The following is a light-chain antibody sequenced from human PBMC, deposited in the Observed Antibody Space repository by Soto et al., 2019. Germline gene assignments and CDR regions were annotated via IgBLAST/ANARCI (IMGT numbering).Light chain of an antibody. Sequence: QSALIQPASVTGSPGQSITISCTGTSRDVGGHDLVSWYKQLPGKAPKLMIYQVFKRPSGVSDRFSGSKSGNTASLTISGLQTEDEADYYCCSDARSKTWVFGGGTQLTVL. CDR2: QVF. CDR1: SRDVGGHDL. J-gene: IGLJ3*02. CDR3: CSDARSKTWV. V-gene: IGLV2-23*02.